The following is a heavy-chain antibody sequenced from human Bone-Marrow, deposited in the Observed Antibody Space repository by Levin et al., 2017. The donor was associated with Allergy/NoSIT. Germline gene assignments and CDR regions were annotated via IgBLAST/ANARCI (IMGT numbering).Heavy chain of an antibody. D-gene: IGHD3-22*01. V-gene: IGHV3-15*01. CDR2: IKSKTDGGTT. Sequence: TGGSLRLSCAASGFTFSNAWMSWVRQAPGKGLEWVGRIKSKTDGGTTDYAAPVKGRFTISRDDSKNTLYLQMNSLKTEDTAVYYCTTEREYSSGYYYERGVYYYYGMDVWGQGTTVTVSS. CDR3: TTEREYSSGYYYERGVYYYYGMDV. CDR1: GFTFSNAW. J-gene: IGHJ6*02.